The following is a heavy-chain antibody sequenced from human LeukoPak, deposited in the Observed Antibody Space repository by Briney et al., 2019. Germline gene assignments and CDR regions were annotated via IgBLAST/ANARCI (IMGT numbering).Heavy chain of an antibody. Sequence: ASVTVSCKASGYTFTGYYMHWVRQAPGQGLEWMGWINPNSGGTNYAQKFQGRVTMTRDTSISTAYMELSRLRSDDTAVYYCARENDSSGYYYGVSAFDYWGQGTLVTVSS. CDR2: INPNSGGT. CDR1: GYTFTGYY. V-gene: IGHV1-2*02. J-gene: IGHJ4*02. CDR3: ARENDSSGYYYGVSAFDY. D-gene: IGHD3-22*01.